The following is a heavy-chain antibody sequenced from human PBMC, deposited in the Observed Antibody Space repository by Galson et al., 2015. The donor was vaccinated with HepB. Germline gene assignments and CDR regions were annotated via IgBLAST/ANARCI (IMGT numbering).Heavy chain of an antibody. D-gene: IGHD2-2*01. CDR1: GFTFSRNY. V-gene: IGHV3-53*01. CDR3: ARGFSTKWFSGLGY. Sequence: SLRLSCAASGFTFSRNYMSWVRQAPGKQLEWVSVLYSEGTTYYADSVKGRLITSRDNSKNTLYLQMNNLRAEGTAVYYCARGFSTKWFSGLGYWGQGTLVTVSS. J-gene: IGHJ4*02. CDR2: LYSEGTT.